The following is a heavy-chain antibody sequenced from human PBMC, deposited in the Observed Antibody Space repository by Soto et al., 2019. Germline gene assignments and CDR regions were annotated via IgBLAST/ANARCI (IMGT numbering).Heavy chain of an antibody. CDR3: ARDTSAAGTTKVHWFDP. D-gene: IGHD6-13*01. V-gene: IGHV1-46*01. CDR1: GYTFTSSY. J-gene: IGHJ5*02. CDR2: INPSGGST. Sequence: GASVKGACRASGYTFTSSYMQWGRQAPGQGLEWMGIINPSGGSTSCAQKCQGRVTMTRDTSTSTVYMELSSLRSEDTAVYYCARDTSAAGTTKVHWFDPWGQGTLVTVSS.